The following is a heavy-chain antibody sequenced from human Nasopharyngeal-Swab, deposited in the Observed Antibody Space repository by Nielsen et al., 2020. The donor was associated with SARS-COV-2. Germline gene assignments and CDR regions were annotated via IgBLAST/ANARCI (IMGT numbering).Heavy chain of an antibody. CDR3: AGMYSTGYYYYGMDV. V-gene: IGHV2-70*01. J-gene: IGHJ6*02. CDR1: GFPLSASGMC. Sequence: SGPTLVKPTQTLTLPCTFSGFPLSASGMCVTWIRQTPGKALEWLALINWDDHKYYSTSLRTRLNISKDTSKNQVVLTMTNMDPVDTGTYYCAGMYSTGYYYYGMDVWGQGTTVTVSS. D-gene: IGHD3-10*01. CDR2: INWDDHK.